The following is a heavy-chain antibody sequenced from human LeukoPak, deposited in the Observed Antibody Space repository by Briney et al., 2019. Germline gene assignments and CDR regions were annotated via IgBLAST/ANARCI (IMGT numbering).Heavy chain of an antibody. D-gene: IGHD3-10*01. J-gene: IGHJ4*02. CDR1: GYTFTGYY. Sequence: ASVKVSCKASGYTFTGYYMHWVRQAPGQGLEWMGWINPNSGGTNYAQKFQGGVTMTRDTSISTAYMELSRLRSDDTAVYYCARDPHDYYGSGSYVDYWGQGTLVTVSS. V-gene: IGHV1-2*02. CDR2: INPNSGGT. CDR3: ARDPHDYYGSGSYVDY.